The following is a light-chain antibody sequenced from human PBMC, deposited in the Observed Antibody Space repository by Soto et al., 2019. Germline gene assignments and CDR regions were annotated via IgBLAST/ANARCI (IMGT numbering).Light chain of an antibody. CDR3: QSYDSSLSGVV. CDR2: DNN. CDR1: SSNIGTGYN. Sequence: QPVLTQPPSVSGAPGQRVTISCTGSSSNIGTGYNVHWYQKLPRTAPKLLIYDNNNRPSGVPDRFSGSRSGTSASLAITGLQAEDEADYYCQSYDSSLSGVVFGGGTKLTVL. J-gene: IGLJ2*01. V-gene: IGLV1-40*01.